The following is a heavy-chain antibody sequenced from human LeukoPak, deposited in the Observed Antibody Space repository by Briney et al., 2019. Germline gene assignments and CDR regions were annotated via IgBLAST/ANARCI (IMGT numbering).Heavy chain of an antibody. J-gene: IGHJ4*02. CDR1: GFTFSSYE. V-gene: IGHV3-48*03. D-gene: IGHD4-23*01. Sequence: GGSLRLSCAASGFTFSSYEMNWVRQAPGKGLECVSYISSSGSTIYYADSVKGRFTISRDNAKNSLYLQMNSLRAEDTAVYYCARGDDYGGKPFDYWGQGTLVTVSS. CDR2: ISSSGSTI. CDR3: ARGDDYGGKPFDY.